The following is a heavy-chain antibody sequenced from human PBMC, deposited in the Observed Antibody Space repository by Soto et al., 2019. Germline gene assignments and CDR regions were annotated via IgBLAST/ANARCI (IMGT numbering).Heavy chain of an antibody. CDR1: GYTFTGYY. Sequence: ASVKVSCKASGYTFTGYYMHWVRQAPGQGLEWMGWINPNSGGTNYAQKFQGRVTMTRDTSISTAYMELSRLRSDDTAVYYCARERVLMVYAIQNWFDHWGQGTLVTVSS. D-gene: IGHD2-8*01. J-gene: IGHJ5*02. CDR3: ARERVLMVYAIQNWFDH. V-gene: IGHV1-2*02. CDR2: INPNSGGT.